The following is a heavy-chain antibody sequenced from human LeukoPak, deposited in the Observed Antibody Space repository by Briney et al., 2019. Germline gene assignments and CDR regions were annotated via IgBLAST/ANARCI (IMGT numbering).Heavy chain of an antibody. D-gene: IGHD2-2*01. V-gene: IGHV6-1*01. J-gene: IGHJ5*02. CDR2: TYYRSTWYN. CDR1: GDSVSSNSVT. CDR3: ARRLTQYDCFDP. Sequence: SQTLSLTCAISGDSVSSNSVTWNWIRQSPSRGLEWLGRTYYRSTWYNDYAVSVRGRITVNPDTSKNQFSLHLYSVTPEDTAVYYCARRLTQYDCFDPWGQGILVTVSS.